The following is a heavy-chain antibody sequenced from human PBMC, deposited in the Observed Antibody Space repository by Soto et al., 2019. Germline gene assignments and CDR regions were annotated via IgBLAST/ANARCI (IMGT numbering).Heavy chain of an antibody. CDR2: IWYDGSNK. J-gene: IGHJ3*02. Sequence: VAVIWYDGSNKYYADSVKGRFTISRDNSKNTLYLQMNSLRAEDTAVYYCASDVDTAMLDAFDIWGQGTMVTVSS. V-gene: IGHV3-33*01. D-gene: IGHD5-18*01. CDR3: ASDVDTAMLDAFDI.